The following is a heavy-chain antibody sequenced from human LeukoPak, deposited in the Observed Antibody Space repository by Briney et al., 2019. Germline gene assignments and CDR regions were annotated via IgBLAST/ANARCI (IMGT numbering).Heavy chain of an antibody. J-gene: IGHJ4*02. CDR2: INHSGST. CDR3: ARGLSRSSSVDY. Sequence: SETLSLTCAVYGGSFSGYYWSWIRQPPGKGLEWIGEINHSGSTNYNPSLKSRVTISVDTSKNQFSLKLSSVTAADTAVNYCARGLSRSSSVDYWGQGTLVTVSS. CDR1: GGSFSGYY. D-gene: IGHD6-13*01. V-gene: IGHV4-34*01.